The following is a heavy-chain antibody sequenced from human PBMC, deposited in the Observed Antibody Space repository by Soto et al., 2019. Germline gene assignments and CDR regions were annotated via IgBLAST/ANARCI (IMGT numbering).Heavy chain of an antibody. V-gene: IGHV4-34*01. CDR3: ARDGVVVPARGDYYYYGMDV. CDR2: INHSGST. CDR1: GGSISVYY. D-gene: IGHD2-2*01. Sequence: SETLSLTCTVSGGSISVYYWSWIRQPPGKGLEWIGEINHSGSTNYNPSLKSRVTISVDTSKNQFSLMLSSVTAADTAVYYCARDGVVVPARGDYYYYGMDVWGQGTTVTVSS. J-gene: IGHJ6*02.